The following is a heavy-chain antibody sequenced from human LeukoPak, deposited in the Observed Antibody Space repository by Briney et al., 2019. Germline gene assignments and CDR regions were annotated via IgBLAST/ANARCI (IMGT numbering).Heavy chain of an antibody. D-gene: IGHD4-23*01. V-gene: IGHV3-30*02. CDR2: IRYDGSNK. Sequence: PGGSLRLSCAASGFTFSSYGMHWVRQAPGKGLEWVAFIRYDGSNKYYADSVKGRFTISRDNSKNTLYLQMNSLRAEDTAVYCCAKDARGYGGNSPFDYWGQGTLVTVSS. CDR3: AKDARGYGGNSPFDY. CDR1: GFTFSSYG. J-gene: IGHJ4*02.